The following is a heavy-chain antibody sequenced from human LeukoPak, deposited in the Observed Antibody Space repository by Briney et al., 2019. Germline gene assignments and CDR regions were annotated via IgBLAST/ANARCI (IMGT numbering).Heavy chain of an antibody. CDR3: ARDVAYSSSSPEDDY. V-gene: IGHV1-69*05. Sequence: SVKVSCKASGGTFISYVISRVRQAPGQGLEWMGGIIPIFGTANHAQKYQGRVTLTTDESTSTAYMELSSLRSEDTAVYYCARDVAYSSSSPEDDYWGQGTLVTVSS. D-gene: IGHD6-6*01. CDR1: GGTFISYV. J-gene: IGHJ4*02. CDR2: IIPIFGTA.